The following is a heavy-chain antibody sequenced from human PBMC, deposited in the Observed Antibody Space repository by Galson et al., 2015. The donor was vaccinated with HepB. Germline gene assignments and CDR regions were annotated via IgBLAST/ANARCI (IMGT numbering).Heavy chain of an antibody. CDR1: GYTFTSYA. Sequence: SVKVSCKASGYTFTSYAMHWVRQAPGQRLEWMGWINAGNGNTKYSQKFQGRVTITRDTSASTAYMELSSLRSEDTAVYYCARDPFDFWSGYYLPRFDPWGQGTLVTVSS. J-gene: IGHJ5*02. V-gene: IGHV1-3*01. CDR3: ARDPFDFWSGYYLPRFDP. CDR2: INAGNGNT. D-gene: IGHD3-3*01.